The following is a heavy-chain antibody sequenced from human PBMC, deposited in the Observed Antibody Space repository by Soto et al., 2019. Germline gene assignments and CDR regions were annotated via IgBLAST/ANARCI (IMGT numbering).Heavy chain of an antibody. CDR3: VRSVAVPGAHIDY. V-gene: IGHV4-59*01. D-gene: IGHD6-19*01. CDR2: VYYTGST. CDR1: GGSISGSY. Sequence: SETLSLTCSVSGGSISGSYWSWIRQSPGKGLEWLGYVYYTGSTNYSPSLRSRVSISVDTSKNEFSLRLSSVTAADTAVYFCVRSVAVPGAHIDYWGQGTQVTVSS. J-gene: IGHJ4*02.